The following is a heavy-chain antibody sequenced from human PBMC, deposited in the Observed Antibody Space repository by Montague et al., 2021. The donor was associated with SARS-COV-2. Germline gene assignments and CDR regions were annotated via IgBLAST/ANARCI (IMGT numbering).Heavy chain of an antibody. V-gene: IGHV4-59*01. D-gene: IGHD1-1*01. CDR3: ARHPPGYRYFYDLDV. CDR1: GGSISSYY. Sequence: SETLSLTCTVSGGSISSYYWSWIRQPPGKGLEWTGYLYYSGSTNYNPSLKSRVTISVDTSKNQFSLRLNSVTAADTAVYYCARHPPGYRYFYDLDVWGKGTTVTVSS. CDR2: LYYSGST. J-gene: IGHJ6*03.